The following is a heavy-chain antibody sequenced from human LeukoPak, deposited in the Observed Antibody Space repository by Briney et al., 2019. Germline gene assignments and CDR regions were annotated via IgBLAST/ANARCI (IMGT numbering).Heavy chain of an antibody. D-gene: IGHD1-1*01. CDR3: ARDHRGLYWNDGVPNAFDI. Sequence: GASVKVSCKASGYTFTSYDINWVRQATGQGLEWMGGTIPIFGTANYAQKFQGRVTITADESTSTAYMELSSLRSEDTAVYYCARDHRGLYWNDGVPNAFDIWGQGTMVTVSS. J-gene: IGHJ3*02. CDR1: GYTFTSYD. CDR2: TIPIFGTA. V-gene: IGHV1-69*13.